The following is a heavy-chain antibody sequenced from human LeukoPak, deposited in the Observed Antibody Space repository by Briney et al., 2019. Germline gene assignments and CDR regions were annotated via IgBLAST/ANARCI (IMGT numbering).Heavy chain of an antibody. D-gene: IGHD3-3*01. Sequence: PGGSLRLSCTASGFTFGLSSMNWIRQPPGKGLEWIGSIFYRGNTYYNPSLKSRVTISIDTSKDQFSLKLTSVTAADTAIFYCARHGYDVLSGLFDYWGQGSLVTVSS. CDR3: ARHGYDVLSGLFDY. CDR2: IFYRGNT. J-gene: IGHJ4*02. V-gene: IGHV4-39*01. CDR1: GFTFGLSS.